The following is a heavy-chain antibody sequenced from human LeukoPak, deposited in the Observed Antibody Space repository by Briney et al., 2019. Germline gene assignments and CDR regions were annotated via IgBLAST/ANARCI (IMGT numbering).Heavy chain of an antibody. V-gene: IGHV3-66*01. CDR1: GLTVSDNF. CDR3: ARDRIEGATSDFDY. Sequence: PGGSLRLSCAASGLTVSDNFMSWVRQAPGKGLEWVSVLYRSGNTYYADSVRGRFTISRDNSKNMVYLQMNSLTAEDTAVYYCARDRIEGATSDFDYWGQGTLVTVSS. CDR2: LYRSGNT. D-gene: IGHD2-21*01. J-gene: IGHJ4*02.